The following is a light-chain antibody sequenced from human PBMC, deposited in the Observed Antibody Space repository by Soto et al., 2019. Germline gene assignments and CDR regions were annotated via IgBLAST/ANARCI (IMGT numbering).Light chain of an antibody. CDR2: GAS. V-gene: IGKV3-11*01. CDR3: QQRSNWPPIT. CDR1: QSVHNF. Sequence: EVVLTQFPATLSLSPWDRAALSCKASQSVHNFLAWYQQRPGQAPRLLIYGASNRAAGIPDRFSGGGSGTDFTLTINSLEPEDFAVYYCQQRSNWPPITFGQGTRLEIK. J-gene: IGKJ5*01.